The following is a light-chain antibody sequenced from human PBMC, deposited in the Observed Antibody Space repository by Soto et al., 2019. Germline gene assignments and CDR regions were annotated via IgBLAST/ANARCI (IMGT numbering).Light chain of an antibody. Sequence: EIVLTQSPATLSVSLGDSATLSCRASQSVSLSLAWYQMRPGQPPRLLIYGASTRATDIPARFSGSGSGTDFTLTISSLQSEDFVVYFCQQYRIWPSWTFGQGTKVELK. V-gene: IGKV3-15*01. CDR1: QSVSLS. J-gene: IGKJ1*01. CDR2: GAS. CDR3: QQYRIWPSWT.